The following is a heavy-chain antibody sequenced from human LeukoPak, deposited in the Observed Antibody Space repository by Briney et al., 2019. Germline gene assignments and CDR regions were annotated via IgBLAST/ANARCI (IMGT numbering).Heavy chain of an antibody. Sequence: SETLSLTCTVSGGSISNYYWTWIQQPPGKGLEWIGYIYYSGSTNYNPSLKSRVTISVDTSKNQFSLKLSSVTAAYTAVYYCARHRASLFDRWGQGTLVTVSS. J-gene: IGHJ5*02. V-gene: IGHV4-59*08. CDR1: GGSISNYY. CDR2: IYYSGST. CDR3: ARHRASLFDR.